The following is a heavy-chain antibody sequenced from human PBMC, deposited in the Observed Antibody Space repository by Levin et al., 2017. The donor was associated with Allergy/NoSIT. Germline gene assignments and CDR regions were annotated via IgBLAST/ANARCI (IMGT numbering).Heavy chain of an antibody. CDR2: FDPEDGET. Sequence: GESLKISCKVSGYTLTELSMHWVRQAPGKGLEWMGGFDPEDGETIYAQKFQGRVTMTEDTSTDTAYMELSSLRSEDTAVYYCATAAQWELRHDAFDIWGQGTMVTVSS. CDR3: ATAAQWELRHDAFDI. D-gene: IGHD1-26*01. CDR1: GYTLTELS. J-gene: IGHJ3*02. V-gene: IGHV1-24*01.